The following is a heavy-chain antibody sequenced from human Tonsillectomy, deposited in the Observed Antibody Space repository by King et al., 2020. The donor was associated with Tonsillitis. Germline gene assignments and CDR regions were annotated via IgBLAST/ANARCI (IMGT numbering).Heavy chain of an antibody. V-gene: IGHV3-23*04. CDR2: ISGSAGTT. CDR3: AKPKECGSYVYFDY. D-gene: IGHD1-26*01. CDR1: GFTLSSYA. Sequence: VQLVESGGGLVQPGGSLRLSCAASGFTLSSYAMSWVRQAPGKGLEWVSVISGSAGTTYYADSVRGRFTISRDTSKNTLYLQMNSLSAEDTAVYYCAKPKECGSYVYFDYWGQGTLVTVSS. J-gene: IGHJ4*02.